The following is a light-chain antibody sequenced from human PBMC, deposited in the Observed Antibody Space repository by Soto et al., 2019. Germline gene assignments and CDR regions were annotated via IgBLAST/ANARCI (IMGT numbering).Light chain of an antibody. J-gene: IGKJ4*01. CDR3: QQYISYPLT. Sequence: DIQMTQSPSTLSASVGDRVTITCRASQSLSFWLAWYQQKPGQAPKLLVQKASSLESGVPSRFSGSGSGTEFTLTISSLQPDDFATYFCQQYISYPLTVGGGTKVDSK. CDR1: QSLSFW. CDR2: KAS. V-gene: IGKV1-5*03.